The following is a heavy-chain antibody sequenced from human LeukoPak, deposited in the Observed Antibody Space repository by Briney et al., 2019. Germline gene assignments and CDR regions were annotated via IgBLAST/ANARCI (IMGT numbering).Heavy chain of an antibody. J-gene: IGHJ4*02. CDR1: GYTFTSYG. CDR2: INPNSGGT. D-gene: IGHD3-10*01. V-gene: IGHV1-2*02. Sequence: ASVKVSCKASGYTFTSYGISWVRQAPGQGLEWMGWINPNSGGTNYAQKFQGRVTMTRDTSISTAYMELSRLRSDDTAVYYCARDGGSGSYYVYWGQGTLVTVSS. CDR3: ARDGGSGSYYVY.